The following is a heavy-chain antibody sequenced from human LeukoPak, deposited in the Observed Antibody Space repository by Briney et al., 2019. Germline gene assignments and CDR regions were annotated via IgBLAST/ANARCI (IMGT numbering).Heavy chain of an antibody. CDR2: IYYSGSM. D-gene: IGHD6-19*01. J-gene: IGHJ4*02. V-gene: IGHV4-38-2*01. CDR1: GYSISSGYY. CDR3: AKQWLPPSFYFDY. Sequence: SETLSLTCAVSGYSISSGYYWGWIRQPPGKGLEWIGCIYYSGSMYYNPSLKSRVTISVDTSKNQFSLKLSSVTAADTAVYYCAKQWLPPSFYFDYWGQGTLVTVSS.